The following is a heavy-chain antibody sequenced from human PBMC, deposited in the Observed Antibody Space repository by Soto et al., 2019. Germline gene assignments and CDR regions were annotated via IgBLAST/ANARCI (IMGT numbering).Heavy chain of an antibody. CDR2: ISSSSSYI. D-gene: IGHD5-18*01. CDR1: GFTFSSYS. Sequence: GGSLRLSCAASGFTFSSYSMNWVRQAPGKGLEWVSSISSSSSYIYYADSVKGRFTISRDNAKNSLYLQMNSLRAEDTAVYYCARKPYSSPYFTAMVEYYFDYWGQGTLVTVSS. J-gene: IGHJ4*02. CDR3: ARKPYSSPYFTAMVEYYFDY. V-gene: IGHV3-21*01.